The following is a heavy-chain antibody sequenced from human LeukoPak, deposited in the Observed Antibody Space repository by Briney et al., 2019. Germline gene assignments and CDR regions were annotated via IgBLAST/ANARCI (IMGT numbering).Heavy chain of an antibody. Sequence: SETLSLTCTVSGVSISGYYWSCSRQPPGRGLWRSGYIYYSGSTTYNPSLKSRVTISVDTSKNQFSLKRSSVTAPDTAVYYCARSAYYGREFDYWGQGTLVTVSS. V-gene: IGHV4-59*01. CDR1: GVSISGYY. J-gene: IGHJ4*02. D-gene: IGHD3-3*01. CDR3: ARSAYYGREFDY. CDR2: IYYSGST.